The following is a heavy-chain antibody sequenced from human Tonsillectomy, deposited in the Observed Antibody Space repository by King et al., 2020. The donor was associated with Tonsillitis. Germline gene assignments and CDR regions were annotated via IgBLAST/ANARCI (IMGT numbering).Heavy chain of an antibody. CDR1: GGSISKYY. D-gene: IGHD1-7*01. Sequence: QPQESGPGLVKPSETLSLTCTVSGGSISKYYWSWIRQAPGKGLEWIGYIYYSGSTNSHYNPSLKSRVTISVDTSKNQFSLKVSSVTAADTAVYYCARLHIRNYSFDYWGQGTLVTVSS. J-gene: IGHJ4*02. CDR2: IYYSGST. V-gene: IGHV4-59*08. CDR3: ARLHIRNYSFDY.